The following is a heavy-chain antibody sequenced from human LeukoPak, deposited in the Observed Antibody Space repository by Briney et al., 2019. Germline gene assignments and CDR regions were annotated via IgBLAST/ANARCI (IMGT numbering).Heavy chain of an antibody. J-gene: IGHJ4*02. V-gene: IGHV4-39*01. Sequence: SETLSLTCTVSGGSISSSSYYWGWIRQPPGKGLEWIGSIYYSGNIYYNPSLKSRVTIFVDTSKNQFSLKLSSVTAADTAVYYCQSRYLEWLLDYWGQGTLVTASS. D-gene: IGHD3-3*01. CDR1: GGSISSSSYY. CDR3: QSRYLEWLLDY. CDR2: IYYSGNI.